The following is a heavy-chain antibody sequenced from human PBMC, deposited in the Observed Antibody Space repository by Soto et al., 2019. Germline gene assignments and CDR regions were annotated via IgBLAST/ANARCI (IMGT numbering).Heavy chain of an antibody. CDR2: IKQDGSEK. CDR3: AREWEGDCSSTSCYYYYYYYMDV. Sequence: GGSLRLSCAASGFTFSSYWMSWVRQAPGKGLEWVANIKQDGSEKYYVDSVKGRFTISRDNAKNSLYLQMNSLRAEDTAVYYCAREWEGDCSSTSCYYYYYYYMDVWGKGTTVTVSS. J-gene: IGHJ6*03. V-gene: IGHV3-7*01. CDR1: GFTFSSYW. D-gene: IGHD2-2*01.